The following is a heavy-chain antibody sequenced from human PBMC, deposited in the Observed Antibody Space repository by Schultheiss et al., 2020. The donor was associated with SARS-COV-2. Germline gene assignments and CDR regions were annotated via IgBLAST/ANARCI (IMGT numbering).Heavy chain of an antibody. Sequence: GGSLRLSCAASGFTFSSYAMHWVRQAPGKGLEWVSHINSDGSTTSYADSVKGRFTISRDNAKNVLYLQMNSLRDEDTAVYYCARDGNSSSWSPFDYWGQGTLVTVSS. CDR1: GFTFSSYA. CDR3: ARDGNSSSWSPFDY. J-gene: IGHJ4*02. CDR2: INSDGSTT. D-gene: IGHD6-13*01. V-gene: IGHV3-74*01.